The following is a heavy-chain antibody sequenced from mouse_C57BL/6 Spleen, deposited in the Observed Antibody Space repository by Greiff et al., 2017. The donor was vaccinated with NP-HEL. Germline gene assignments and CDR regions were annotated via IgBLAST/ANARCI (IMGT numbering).Heavy chain of an antibody. J-gene: IGHJ1*03. Sequence: VQLQQSGPELVKPGASVKISCKASGYAFSSSWMNWVKQRPGKGLEWIGRIYPGDGDTNYNGKFKGKATLTADKSSSTAYMQLSSLTSEDSAVYFCARSGDYSNFWYFDVWGTGTTVTVSS. CDR1: GYAFSSSW. V-gene: IGHV1-82*01. CDR2: IYPGDGDT. CDR3: ARSGDYSNFWYFDV. D-gene: IGHD2-5*01.